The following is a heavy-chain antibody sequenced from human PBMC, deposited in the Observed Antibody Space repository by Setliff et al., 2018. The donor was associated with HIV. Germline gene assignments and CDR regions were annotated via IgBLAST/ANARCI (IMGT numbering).Heavy chain of an antibody. CDR3: ARVGDYGSGGWFDP. J-gene: IGHJ5*02. V-gene: IGHV4-39*07. D-gene: IGHD3-10*01. CDR1: GGSISSSTYY. Sequence: SETLSLTCTVSGGSISSSTYYWGWIRQPPGKGLEWIGSIYYSGSTYYNPSLKSRITISVDTSKNQFSLKLSSVTAADTAVYYCARVGDYGSGGWFDPWGQGTLVTVSS. CDR2: IYYSGST.